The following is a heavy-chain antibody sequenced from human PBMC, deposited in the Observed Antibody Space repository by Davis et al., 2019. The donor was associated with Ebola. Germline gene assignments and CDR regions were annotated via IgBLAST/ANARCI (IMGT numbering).Heavy chain of an antibody. Sequence: PGGSLRLSCAATGFTFSTYALHWVRQAPGKRLEYVSSISSNGNSKYYANSVKGRFSISRDNSKSTVYLQLGSLRLDDMAIYYCARGGSSSWEYHYYYGMDLWGQGTTVTVSS. V-gene: IGHV3-64*01. J-gene: IGHJ6*02. CDR2: ISSNGNSK. CDR1: GFTFSTYA. D-gene: IGHD6-13*01. CDR3: ARGGSSSWEYHYYYGMDL.